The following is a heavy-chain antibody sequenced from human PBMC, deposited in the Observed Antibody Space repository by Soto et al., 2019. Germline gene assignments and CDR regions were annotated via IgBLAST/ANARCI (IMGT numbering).Heavy chain of an antibody. CDR3: ASHRYFDHHTAAWFDP. CDR2: IIPILGIA. Sequence: GASVKASCKASGGTFSSYTISWVRQAPGQGLEWMGRIIPILGIANYAQKFQGRVTITADKSTSTAYMELSSLRSEDTAVYYCASHRYFDHHTAAWFDPWGQGTLVTVSS. J-gene: IGHJ5*02. CDR1: GGTFSSYT. V-gene: IGHV1-69*02. D-gene: IGHD3-9*01.